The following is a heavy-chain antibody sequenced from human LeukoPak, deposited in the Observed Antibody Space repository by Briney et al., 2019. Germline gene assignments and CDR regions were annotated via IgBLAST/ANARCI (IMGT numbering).Heavy chain of an antibody. V-gene: IGHV1-69*05. J-gene: IGHJ3*02. CDR1: GGTFSSYA. CDR3: AREMSSYGDYPHDAFDI. CDR2: IIPIFGTA. Sequence: ASVKVSCKASGGTFSSYAISWVRQAPGQGLEWMGRIIPIFGTANYAQKFQGRVTITTDESTSTAYMELSSLRSEDTAVYYCAREMSSYGDYPHDAFDIWGQGTMVTVSS. D-gene: IGHD4-17*01.